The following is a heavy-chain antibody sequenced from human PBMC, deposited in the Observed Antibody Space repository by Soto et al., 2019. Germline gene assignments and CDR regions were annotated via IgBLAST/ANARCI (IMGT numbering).Heavy chain of an antibody. D-gene: IGHD2-15*01. CDR1: VYALTSYF. CDR2: INPSGGST. Sequence: QVQLVQSGAEMKRPGASVKLSCKASVYALTSYFMHWVRRAPGQGLEWMGVINPSGGSTNYAQRFQGRVTITRDTSTNTVYMEVSSLRFDDTAVYYCARDGCRTATFAGGGNWFDPWGQGALVTVSS. V-gene: IGHV1-46*01. CDR3: ARDGCRTATFAGGGNWFDP. J-gene: IGHJ5*02.